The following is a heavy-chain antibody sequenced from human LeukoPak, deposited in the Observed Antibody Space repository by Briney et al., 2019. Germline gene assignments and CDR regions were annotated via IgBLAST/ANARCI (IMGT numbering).Heavy chain of an antibody. CDR3: ARDYDPIVGASGYFDL. CDR2: ISAYNGNT. Sequence: ASVKVSCKASGYTFTSYGISWVRQAPGQGLEWMGWISAYNGNTNYAQKLQGRVTMTTDTSTSTAYMELRSLRSDDTAVYYCARDYDPIVGASGYFDLWGRGTLVAVSS. J-gene: IGHJ2*01. CDR1: GYTFTSYG. D-gene: IGHD1-26*01. V-gene: IGHV1-18*01.